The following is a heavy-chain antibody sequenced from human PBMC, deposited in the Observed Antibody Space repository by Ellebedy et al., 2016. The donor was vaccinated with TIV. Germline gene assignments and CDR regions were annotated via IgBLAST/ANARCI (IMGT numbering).Heavy chain of an antibody. V-gene: IGHV3-7*01. CDR1: GFSFSSHW. CDR2: LRQDGGER. Sequence: GGSLRLSXAASGFSFSSHWMTWARQAPGKGLAWVANLRQDGGERYYVDSVKGRFTISRDNAKNSLYLQMNSLRDEDTAVYFCVTYYYDRSGYPLDYWGQGTQVTVSS. J-gene: IGHJ4*02. CDR3: VTYYYDRSGYPLDY. D-gene: IGHD3-22*01.